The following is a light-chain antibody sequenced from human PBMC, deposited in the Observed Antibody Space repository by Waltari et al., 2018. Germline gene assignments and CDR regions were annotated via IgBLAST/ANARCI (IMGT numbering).Light chain of an antibody. CDR3: QQYYSTPWT. Sequence: DIVITQSPDSLAVSLGERATINCKSSQSVLYSSNNKSYLAWYQHKPGQHPKLLIYWASTGESGVHDRLSGSGSGTDFTLTISSLQAEDVAVYYCQQYYSTPWTFGQGTKVEI. V-gene: IGKV4-1*01. CDR2: WAS. CDR1: QSVLYSSNNKSY. J-gene: IGKJ1*01.